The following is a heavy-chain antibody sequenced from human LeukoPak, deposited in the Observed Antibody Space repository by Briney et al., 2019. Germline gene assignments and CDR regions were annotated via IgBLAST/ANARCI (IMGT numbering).Heavy chain of an antibody. CDR2: INPNSGGT. CDR1: GYTFTGYY. D-gene: IGHD3-22*01. CDR3: VNYDSSGLGAFDI. V-gene: IGHV1-2*02. Sequence: ASVKVSCKASGYTFTGYYMHWVRQAPGQGLEWMGWINPNSGGTHYAQKFQGRVTMTRDTSISTAYMELSRLRSDDTAVYYCVNYDSSGLGAFDIWGQGTMVIVSS. J-gene: IGHJ3*02.